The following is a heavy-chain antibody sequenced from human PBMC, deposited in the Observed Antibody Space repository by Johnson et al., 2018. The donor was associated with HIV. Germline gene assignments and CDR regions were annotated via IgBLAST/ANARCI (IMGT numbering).Heavy chain of an antibody. CDR3: ARQHHDDSSGQGGGFDI. D-gene: IGHD3-22*01. CDR2: INWDVGRQ. V-gene: IGHV3-20*04. CDR1: GFTFSSYG. Sequence: VQLVESGGGVARPGGSLRLSCAASGFTFSSYGMSWVRQAQGKGLEWVAGINWDVGRQRYADAVTGRFSFSSDNARNSRYMEMNGLRGENTALYYCARQHHDDSSGQGGGFDIWGQGTMVTVSS. J-gene: IGHJ3*02.